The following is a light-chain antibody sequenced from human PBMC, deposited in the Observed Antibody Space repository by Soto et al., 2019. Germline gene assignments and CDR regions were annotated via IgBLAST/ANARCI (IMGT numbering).Light chain of an antibody. CDR1: QSVSSSY. Sequence: EIVLTQSPGTLSLSPGERATLSCRASQSVSSSYLAWYQQKPGQAPRLLIYGASSRATGIPDGFSGSGSGTDFTLTVSRLEPEDSAVYYCQQYDSSPPTTFGQGTKV. CDR2: GAS. V-gene: IGKV3-20*01. J-gene: IGKJ1*01. CDR3: QQYDSSPPTT.